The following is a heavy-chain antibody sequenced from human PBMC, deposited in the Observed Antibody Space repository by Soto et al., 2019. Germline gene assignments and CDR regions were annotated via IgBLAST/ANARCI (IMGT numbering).Heavy chain of an antibody. D-gene: IGHD2-8*01. V-gene: IGHV5-51*01. J-gene: IGHJ4*02. Sequence: GESLKISCQASGYSFSNFWIAWVRQMPGEGLEWLGIIYPDDSDTRYSPSFLGQVTISADKSIKTTYLQWSSLKASDTAIYFCASSVLVMSTINYFDLWGQGTLVTVSS. CDR2: IYPDDSDT. CDR1: GYSFSNFW. CDR3: ASSVLVMSTINYFDL.